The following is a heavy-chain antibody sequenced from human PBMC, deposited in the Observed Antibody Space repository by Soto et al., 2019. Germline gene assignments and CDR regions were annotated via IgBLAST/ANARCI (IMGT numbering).Heavy chain of an antibody. D-gene: IGHD6-19*01. CDR1: GGPIAPFY. CDR3: ARTRGRGQWRDFYFDF. J-gene: IGHJ4*02. CDR2: VYYNGST. V-gene: IGHV4-59*12. Sequence: SETLSLTCTVSGGPIAPFYWTWIRQSPGKGLESIGYVYYNGSTNYNPALKGRVTISLDTSKSQFSLRLSSVTAADTAGYYCARTRGRGQWRDFYFDFWGQGSLVTVSS.